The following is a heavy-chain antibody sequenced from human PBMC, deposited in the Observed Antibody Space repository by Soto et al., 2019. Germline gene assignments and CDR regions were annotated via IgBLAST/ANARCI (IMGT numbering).Heavy chain of an antibody. D-gene: IGHD3-9*01. V-gene: IGHV1-69*13. CDR2: IIPIFGTA. CDR3: ARVDGGRYFDGLLITDTYNWFDP. CDR1: GGTFSSYA. Sequence: SVKVSCKASGGTFSSYAISWVRQAPGQGLEWMGGIIPIFGTANYAQKFQGRVTITADESTSTAYMELSSLRSEDTAVYYCARVDGGRYFDGLLITDTYNWFDPWGQGTLVTVSS. J-gene: IGHJ5*02.